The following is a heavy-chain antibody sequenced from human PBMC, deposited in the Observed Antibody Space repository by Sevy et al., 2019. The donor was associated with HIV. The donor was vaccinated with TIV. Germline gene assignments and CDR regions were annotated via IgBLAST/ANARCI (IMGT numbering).Heavy chain of an antibody. V-gene: IGHV3-23*01. J-gene: IGHJ6*02. Sequence: GGSLRLSCVASGFTFADYAMTWVRQAPGKGPEWVSSLSVSGADTDYAGSVKGRFIISRDNSERTLYLRMNSLRREDTAVYYCATVMIKSFVYYGMDVWGRGTTVTVSS. CDR3: ATVMIKSFVYYGMDV. D-gene: IGHD2-21*01. CDR1: GFTFADYA. CDR2: LSVSGADT.